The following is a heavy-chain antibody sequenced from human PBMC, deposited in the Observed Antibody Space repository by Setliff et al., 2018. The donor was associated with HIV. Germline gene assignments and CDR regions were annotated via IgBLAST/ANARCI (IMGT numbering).Heavy chain of an antibody. CDR3: ARAETKDVVVAVAAYYYFYALDV. CDR1: GFTLEKYW. D-gene: IGHD2-15*01. J-gene: IGHJ6*02. V-gene: IGHV3-74*03. CDR2: VNSDGSSK. Sequence: GGSLRLSCAASGFTLEKYWMHWVRQAPGKGLVWVSRVNSDGSSKTYADSVKGRFTISRDNAKNSLYLQMNSLRAEDTAVYYCARAETKDVVVAVAAYYYFYALDVWGHGTTVTVSS.